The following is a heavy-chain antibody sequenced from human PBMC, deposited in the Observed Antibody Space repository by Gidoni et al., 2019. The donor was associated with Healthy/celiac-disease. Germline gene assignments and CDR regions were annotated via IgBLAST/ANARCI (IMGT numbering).Heavy chain of an antibody. J-gene: IGHJ5*02. CDR3: ARDLDCGGDCRPNWFDP. D-gene: IGHD2-21*02. CDR2: ISSSSSYI. V-gene: IGHV3-21*01. Sequence: EVQLVESGGGLVKPGGSLRLSCAASGFTFSSYSMNWVRQAPGKGLEWVSSISSSSSYIYYADSVKGRFTISRDNAKNSLYLQMNSLRAEDTAVYYCARDLDCGGDCRPNWFDPWGQGTLVTVSS. CDR1: GFTFSSYS.